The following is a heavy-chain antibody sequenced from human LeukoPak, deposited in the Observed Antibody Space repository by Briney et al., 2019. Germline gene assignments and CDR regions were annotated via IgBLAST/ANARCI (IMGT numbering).Heavy chain of an antibody. V-gene: IGHV3-74*01. CDR1: GFTFISYW. CDR3: ARESGSGSQIDY. CDR2: INSDGSST. Sequence: GGSLRLSCAASGFTFISYWMHWVRQAPGKGLVWVSHINSDGSSTSYADSVKGRFTISRDNAKNTLYLQMNSLRAEDTAVYYCARESGSGSQIDYWGQGTLVTVSS. D-gene: IGHD3-10*01. J-gene: IGHJ4*02.